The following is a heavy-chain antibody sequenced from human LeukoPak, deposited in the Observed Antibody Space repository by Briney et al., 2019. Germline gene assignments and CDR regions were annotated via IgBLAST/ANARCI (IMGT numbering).Heavy chain of an antibody. CDR2: INPNSGGT. Sequence: ASVKVSCKASGYTFTGYYMHWVRQAPGQGLEWMGWINPNSGGTNYAQKFQGRVTMTRDTSISTAYMELSRLRSDDTAVYYCAREDYSSSCPDYWGQGILVTVSS. D-gene: IGHD6-13*01. CDR3: AREDYSSSCPDY. V-gene: IGHV1-2*02. J-gene: IGHJ4*02. CDR1: GYTFTGYY.